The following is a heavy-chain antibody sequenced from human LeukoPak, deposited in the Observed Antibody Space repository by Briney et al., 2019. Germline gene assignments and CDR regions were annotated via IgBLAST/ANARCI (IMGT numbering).Heavy chain of an antibody. Sequence: GGSLRLSCAASGFTFSSYEMNWVRQAPGKGLEWVSYISSRGSTIYYADSVKGRFTISRDNAKNSLYLQMNSLRAEDTAVYYCARELNGIADYWGQGTLVTVSS. CDR1: GFTFSSYE. D-gene: IGHD6-13*01. V-gene: IGHV3-48*03. CDR3: ARELNGIADY. CDR2: ISSRGSTI. J-gene: IGHJ4*02.